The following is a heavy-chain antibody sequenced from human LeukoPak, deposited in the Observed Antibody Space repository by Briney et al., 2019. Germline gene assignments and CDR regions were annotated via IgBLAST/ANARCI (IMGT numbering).Heavy chain of an antibody. CDR2: IKQDGSEK. J-gene: IGHJ4*02. CDR1: GFTFSLYG. V-gene: IGHV3-7*03. Sequence: GGSLRLSCGASGFTFSLYGMHWLRQAPGKGLEWVANIKQDGSEKYYVDSVKGRFTISRDNAKNSLYLQMNSLRAEDTAVYYCASTATFDYWGQGTLVTVSS. CDR3: ASTATFDY. D-gene: IGHD1-26*01.